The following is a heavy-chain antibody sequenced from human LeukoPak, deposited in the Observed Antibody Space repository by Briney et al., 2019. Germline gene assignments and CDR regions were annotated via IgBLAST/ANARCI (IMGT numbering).Heavy chain of an antibody. CDR2: IYSGGST. CDR3: AKGVRGRWLQSCFDY. Sequence: GGSLRLSCAASGFTVSSNYMSWVRQAPGKGLEWVSVIYSGGSTYYADSVKGRFTISRDNSKNTLYLQMNSLRAEDTAVYYCAKGVRGRWLQSCFDYWGQGTLVTVSS. CDR1: GFTVSSNY. J-gene: IGHJ4*02. D-gene: IGHD5-24*01. V-gene: IGHV3-53*05.